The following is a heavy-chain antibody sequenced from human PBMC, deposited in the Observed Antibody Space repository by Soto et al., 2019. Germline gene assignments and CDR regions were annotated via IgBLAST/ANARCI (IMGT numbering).Heavy chain of an antibody. CDR2: INPNSGGT. J-gene: IGHJ6*02. V-gene: IGHV1-2*04. D-gene: IGHD6-6*01. CDR1: GYTFTGYY. Sequence: ASVKVSCKASGYTFTGYYMHWVRQAPGQGLEWMGWINPNSGGTNYAQKFQGWVTMTRDTSISTAYMELSRLRSDDTAVYYCARGQKAARLYYYYGMDVWGQGTTVTVSS. CDR3: ARGQKAARLYYYYGMDV.